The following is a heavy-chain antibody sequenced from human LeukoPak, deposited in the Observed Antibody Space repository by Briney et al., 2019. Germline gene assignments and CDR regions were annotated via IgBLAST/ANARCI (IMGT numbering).Heavy chain of an antibody. D-gene: IGHD2-15*01. Sequence: PGGSLRLSCAASGFTFSSYGMHWVRQAPGKGLEWVAGIWYDGSNKYYADSVKGRFTISRDNSKNTLYLQMNSLRAEDTAVYYCARDRSATASYYYYYMDVWGKGTTVTVSS. CDR1: GFTFSSYG. CDR3: ARDRSATASYYYYYMDV. J-gene: IGHJ6*03. CDR2: IWYDGSNK. V-gene: IGHV3-33*01.